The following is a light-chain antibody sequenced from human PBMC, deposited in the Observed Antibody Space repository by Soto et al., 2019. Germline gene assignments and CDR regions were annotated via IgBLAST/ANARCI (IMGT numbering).Light chain of an antibody. CDR3: SSYTSVTTFVV. CDR2: EVT. V-gene: IGLV2-14*01. Sequence: QSALTQPASVSGSPGQSITISCTGTSSDIGRYNFVSWYQQHPGKAPKLLVYEVTNRPSGVSNRFSGSKSGNTASPTIFGLQTEDEADYYCSSYTSVTTFVVFGTGTKLTVL. J-gene: IGLJ1*01. CDR1: SSDIGRYNF.